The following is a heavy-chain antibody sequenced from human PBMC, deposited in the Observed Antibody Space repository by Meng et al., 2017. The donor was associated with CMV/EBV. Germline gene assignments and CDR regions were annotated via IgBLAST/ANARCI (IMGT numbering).Heavy chain of an antibody. CDR3: AKERIIWARVAVDAFDI. CDR1: GFTFSSYS. J-gene: IGHJ3*02. V-gene: IGHV3-48*04. CDR2: ISSSSSTI. D-gene: IGHD3-16*01. Sequence: GGSLRLSCAASGFTFSSYSMNWVRQAPGKGLEWVSYISSSSSTIYYADSVKGRFTISRDNAKNSLYLQMNSLRAEDTAVYYCAKERIIWARVAVDAFDIWGQGTMVTVSS.